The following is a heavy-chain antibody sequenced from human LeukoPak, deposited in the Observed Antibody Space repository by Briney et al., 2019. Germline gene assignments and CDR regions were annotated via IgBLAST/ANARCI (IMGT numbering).Heavy chain of an antibody. Sequence: SETLSLTCDVFGGSISSSNWWSWVRQSPEKGLEWLAEIYHSGSFNCNPSLKSRVTISVDKSKNQFSLNLTSVTAADTAVYYCARVGINPGDYYYSGMDVWGQGTTVTVSS. V-gene: IGHV4-4*02. CDR3: ARVGINPGDYYYSGMDV. CDR2: IYHSGSF. J-gene: IGHJ6*02. CDR1: GGSISSSNW. D-gene: IGHD1-14*01.